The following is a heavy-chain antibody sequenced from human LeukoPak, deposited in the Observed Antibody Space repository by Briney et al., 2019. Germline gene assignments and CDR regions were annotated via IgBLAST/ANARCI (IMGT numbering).Heavy chain of an antibody. CDR2: IRYDGSNK. CDR3: AKDFWSWGGPGGIAARPFQFDP. Sequence: GGSLRLPCAASGFTFSSYGMHWVRQAPGKGLEWVAFIRYDGSNKYYADSVKGRFTISRDNSKNTLYLQMNSLRAEDTAVYYCAKDFWSWGGPGGIAARPFQFDPWGQGTLVTVSS. CDR1: GFTFSSYG. J-gene: IGHJ5*02. V-gene: IGHV3-30*02. D-gene: IGHD6-6*01.